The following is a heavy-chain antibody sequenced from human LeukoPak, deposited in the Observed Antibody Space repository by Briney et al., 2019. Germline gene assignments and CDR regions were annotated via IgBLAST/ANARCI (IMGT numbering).Heavy chain of an antibody. CDR3: AGPKKLSHYYGMDV. Sequence: ASVKVSCKASGGTFSSYAISWVRQAPGQALEWMGRIIPILGIANYAQKFQRRVTITADKSTSPAYMELSSLRSEDTAVYYCAGPKKLSHYYGMDVWVQGTTVTVS. V-gene: IGHV1-69*04. CDR1: GGTFSSYA. CDR2: IIPILGIA. J-gene: IGHJ6*02. D-gene: IGHD1-7*01.